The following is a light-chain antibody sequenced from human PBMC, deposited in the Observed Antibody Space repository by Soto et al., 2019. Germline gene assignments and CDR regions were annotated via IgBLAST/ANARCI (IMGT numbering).Light chain of an antibody. Sequence: DIPMTQSPSTLSAGVGDRVTITCRASQRISTYLNWYQQKPGKAPTLLIYAASSLQSGVPSRFSGGGSGTDFTLTINTLQPEDFATYFYQQCYSSPRTFGQGTKVEIK. CDR2: AAS. CDR1: QRISTY. CDR3: QQCYSSPRT. V-gene: IGKV1-39*01. J-gene: IGKJ1*01.